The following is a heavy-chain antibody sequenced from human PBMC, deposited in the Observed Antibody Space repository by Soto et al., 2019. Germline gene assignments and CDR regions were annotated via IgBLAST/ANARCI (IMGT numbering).Heavy chain of an antibody. D-gene: IGHD1-26*01. CDR1: GGSISNSNC. CDR3: AHRPIVGAAI. Sequence: QVQLQESGPGLVKPSGPLSLTCAVFGGSISNSNCWTWVRQPPGKGLDWIGEIFHSGSNNYNSSLMGRVTISVDKANNQFSLKLSSVSAADTAVYYCAHRPIVGAAIWGQGTMVTVSS. V-gene: IGHV4-4*02. J-gene: IGHJ4*02. CDR2: IFHSGSN.